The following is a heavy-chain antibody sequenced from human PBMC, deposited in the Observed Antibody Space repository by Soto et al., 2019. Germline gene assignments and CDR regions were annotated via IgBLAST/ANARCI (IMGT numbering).Heavy chain of an antibody. D-gene: IGHD2-15*01. Sequence: PGGSLRLSCAASGFTFSSYAMSWVRQAPGKGLEWVADIKPDGSATFYVDSVKGRFTISRDNAKNSLYLQLNSLRAGDTAVYYCARGSFCSGGSCYENYYHYSGLDVWGQGTPVTVSS. CDR2: IKPDGSAT. J-gene: IGHJ6*02. CDR3: ARGSFCSGGSCYENYYHYSGLDV. V-gene: IGHV3-7*05. CDR1: GFTFSSYA.